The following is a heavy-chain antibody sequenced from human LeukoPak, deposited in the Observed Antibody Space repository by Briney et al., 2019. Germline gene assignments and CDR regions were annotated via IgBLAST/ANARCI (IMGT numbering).Heavy chain of an antibody. CDR2: INSDGSST. D-gene: IGHD3-10*01. Sequence: PGGSLRLSCAASGFTFSSYWMHWVRQAPGKGLVWVSRINSDGSSTSYADSVKGRFTISRDNAKNTLYLQMNSLRVEDTAVYYCAGQIWLGELFAHYWGQGTLVTVSS. V-gene: IGHV3-74*01. CDR3: AGQIWLGELFAHY. CDR1: GFTFSSYW. J-gene: IGHJ4*02.